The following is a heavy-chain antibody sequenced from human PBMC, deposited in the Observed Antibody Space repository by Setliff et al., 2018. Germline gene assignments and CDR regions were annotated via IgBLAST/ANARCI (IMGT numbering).Heavy chain of an antibody. V-gene: IGHV1-69-2*01. CDR2: IDPRDDFT. D-gene: IGHD2-2*03. CDR3: ARENGYYFDY. Sequence: ASVKVSCKASGYSFSDFYMHWVRQVPGEGLEALGRIDPRDDFTVYAERFKDRLTITADTSTDTSYMEMSSLRFEDTAVYYCARENGYYFDYWGQGTLVTVSS. CDR1: GYSFSDFY. J-gene: IGHJ4*02.